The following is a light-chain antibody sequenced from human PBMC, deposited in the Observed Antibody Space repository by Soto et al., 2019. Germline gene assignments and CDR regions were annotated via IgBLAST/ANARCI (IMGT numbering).Light chain of an antibody. CDR3: QQRSNWPASVS. V-gene: IGKV3-11*01. J-gene: IGKJ5*01. Sequence: IVVTQSPATLSLSPGERATLSCRASQSVSSHLAWYRQKPGQAPRLLIYDAVSRATGIPARFSGSGSGTDFTLSISSLESEDFAVYYCQQRSNWPASVSFGQGTRLEIK. CDR2: DAV. CDR1: QSVSSH.